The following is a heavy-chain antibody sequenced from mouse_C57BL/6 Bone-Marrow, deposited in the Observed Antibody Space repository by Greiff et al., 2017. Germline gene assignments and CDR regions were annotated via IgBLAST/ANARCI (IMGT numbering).Heavy chain of an antibody. Sequence: QVQLQQSGAELVRPGASVTMSCKASGYTFTDYEMHWVKQTPVHGLEWIGAIDPETGGTAYNQKFKGKAILTADKSSSTAYMELRSLTSEDSAVYYCTWPVVAKEKFCYYAMDYWGQGTSVTVSS. CDR3: TWPVVAKEKFCYYAMDY. CDR1: GYTFTDYE. D-gene: IGHD1-1*01. V-gene: IGHV1-15*01. J-gene: IGHJ4*01. CDR2: IDPETGGT.